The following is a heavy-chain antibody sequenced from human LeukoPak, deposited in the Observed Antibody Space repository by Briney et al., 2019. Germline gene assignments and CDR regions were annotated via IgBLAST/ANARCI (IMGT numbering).Heavy chain of an antibody. D-gene: IGHD3-10*01. Sequence: TTSETLSLTCTVSGYSISSGYYWGWIRQPPGKGLEWIGSIYHSGSTYYNPSLKSRVSISVDTSKNQFSLKLSSVTAADTAVYYCARVQVLLWFGGLLTPNFDYWGQGTLVTVSS. CDR2: IYHSGST. CDR3: ARVQVLLWFGGLLTPNFDY. CDR1: GYSISSGYY. J-gene: IGHJ4*02. V-gene: IGHV4-38-2*02.